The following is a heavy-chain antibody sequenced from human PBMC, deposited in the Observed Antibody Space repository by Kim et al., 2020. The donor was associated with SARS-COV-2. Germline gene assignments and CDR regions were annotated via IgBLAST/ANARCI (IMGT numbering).Heavy chain of an antibody. CDR2: ISYDGSNK. J-gene: IGHJ4*02. D-gene: IGHD3-10*01. CDR3: ATALSGSYYNSFDY. CDR1: GFTFSSYA. Sequence: GGSLRLSCAASGFTFSSYAMHWVRQAPGKGLEWVAVISYDGSNKYYADSVKGRFTISRDNSKNTLYLQMNSLRAEDTAVYYCATALSGSYYNSFDYWVQG. V-gene: IGHV3-30-3*01.